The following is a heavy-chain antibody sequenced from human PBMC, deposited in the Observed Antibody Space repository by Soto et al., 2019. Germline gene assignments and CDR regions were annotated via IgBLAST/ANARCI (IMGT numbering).Heavy chain of an antibody. Sequence: PGGSLRLSCAASGFTFRSYSMNWVRQAPGKGLEWVSYISSSSSAIYNADSVKGRFTISRDNAKNLLYLQMNSLRDEDTAVYYCARVPAYSSGWPDYWGQGTLVTVSS. V-gene: IGHV3-48*02. D-gene: IGHD6-19*01. CDR1: GFTFRSYS. CDR3: ARVPAYSSGWPDY. CDR2: ISSSSSAI. J-gene: IGHJ4*02.